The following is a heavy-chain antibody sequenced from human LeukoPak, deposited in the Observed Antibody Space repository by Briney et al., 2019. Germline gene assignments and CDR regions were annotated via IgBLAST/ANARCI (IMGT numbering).Heavy chain of an antibody. D-gene: IGHD3-10*01. J-gene: IGHJ4*02. CDR1: GFTFSSYS. Sequence: GGSLRLSCAASGFTFSSYSMNWVRQAPGKGLEWVSSISSSSSYIYYPDSVKGRFTISRDNAKNSLYLQMNSLRAEDTAVYYCARNLPYNYYGSGSYYTAIDYWGQGTLVTVSS. V-gene: IGHV3-21*01. CDR2: ISSSSSYI. CDR3: ARNLPYNYYGSGSYYTAIDY.